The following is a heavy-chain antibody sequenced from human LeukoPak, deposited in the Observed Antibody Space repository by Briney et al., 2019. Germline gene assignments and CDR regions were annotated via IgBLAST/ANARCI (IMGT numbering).Heavy chain of an antibody. CDR1: GYTLTELS. CDR2: FDPEDGET. D-gene: IGHD3-10*01. V-gene: IGHV1-24*01. Sequence: ASVKVSCKVSGYTLTELSMHWVRQAPGKGLEWMGGFDPEDGETIYAQKFQGRVTMTEDTSTDTAYMELSSLRSEDTAVYYCATIPGHYGSVPRNMDVWGKGTTVTISS. J-gene: IGHJ6*04. CDR3: ATIPGHYGSVPRNMDV.